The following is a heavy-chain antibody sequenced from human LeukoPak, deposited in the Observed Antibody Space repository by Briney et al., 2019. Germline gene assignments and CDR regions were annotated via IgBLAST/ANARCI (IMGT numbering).Heavy chain of an antibody. V-gene: IGHV4-59*01. CDR2: IYYSGST. Sequence: PSETLSLTCTVSGGSISSYYWSWIRQPPGKGLEWIGYIYYSGSTNYNPSLKSRVTISVDTSKNQFSLKLSSVTAADTAVYYCARSESRGYSYGAWGQGTLVTVSS. CDR3: ARSESRGYSYGA. D-gene: IGHD5-18*01. J-gene: IGHJ4*02. CDR1: GGSISSYY.